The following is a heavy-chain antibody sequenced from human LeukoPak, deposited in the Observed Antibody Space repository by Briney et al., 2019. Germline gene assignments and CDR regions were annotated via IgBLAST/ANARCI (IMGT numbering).Heavy chain of an antibody. D-gene: IGHD3-22*01. Sequence: SETLSLTCTVSGYSISSGYYWGWIRQPPGKGLEWIGSIYHSGSTYYNPSLKSRVTISVDTSKNQFSLKLSSVTAADTAVYYCTRAASSGPLFTYHMDVWGKGTTVTVSS. CDR2: IYHSGST. J-gene: IGHJ6*03. CDR3: TRAASSGPLFTYHMDV. CDR1: GYSISSGYY. V-gene: IGHV4-38-2*02.